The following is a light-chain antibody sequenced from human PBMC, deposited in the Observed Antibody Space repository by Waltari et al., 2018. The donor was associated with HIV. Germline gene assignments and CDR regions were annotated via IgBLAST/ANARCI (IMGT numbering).Light chain of an antibody. CDR3: ASRDNNGKRVL. Sequence: SSELTQDPAVSVALGQTVTITCQGDSLRNYYASWHQQKPGQAPILVIYDKNTRPSGIPDRLSGSTSGNAASLTITGSQADDEADYYCASRDNNGKRVLFCGGTKVTVL. CDR2: DKN. J-gene: IGLJ3*02. V-gene: IGLV3-19*01. CDR1: SLRNYY.